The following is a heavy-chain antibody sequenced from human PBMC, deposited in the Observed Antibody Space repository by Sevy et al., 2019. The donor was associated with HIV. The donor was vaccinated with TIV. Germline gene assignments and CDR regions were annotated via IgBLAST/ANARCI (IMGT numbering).Heavy chain of an antibody. CDR2: ISGSGGST. V-gene: IGHV3-23*01. D-gene: IGHD4-17*01. J-gene: IGHJ4*02. CDR3: AKAYSAVTTYY. Sequence: GGSLRLSCAASGFTFSSYAMSWVRQAPGNGLEWVSAISGSGGSTYYADSVKGRFTISRDNSKNTLYLQMNSLRAEDTAVYYCAKAYSAVTTYYWGQGTLVTVSS. CDR1: GFTFSSYA.